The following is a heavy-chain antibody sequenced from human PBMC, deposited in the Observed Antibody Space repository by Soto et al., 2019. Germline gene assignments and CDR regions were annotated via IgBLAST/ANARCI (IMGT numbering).Heavy chain of an antibody. CDR2: INWKSDI. J-gene: IGHJ4*02. Sequence: GGSLRLSCAVSGFTFDDNAMHWVRQAPEKGLEWVSGINWKSDIGYADSVKGRFTISRDNAENSLYLQMNSLRAEDTDLYYCAISQDRGGRTTFIYWGQGTQVTVSS. V-gene: IGHV3-9*01. CDR1: GFTFDDNA. CDR3: AISQDRGGRTTFIY. D-gene: IGHD3-16*01.